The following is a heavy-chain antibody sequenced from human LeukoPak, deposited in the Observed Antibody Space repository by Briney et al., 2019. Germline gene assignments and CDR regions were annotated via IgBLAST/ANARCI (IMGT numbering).Heavy chain of an antibody. CDR1: GFTFSSYA. CDR3: AKDLYRSGWYSTHYYYYGMDV. CDR2: ISGSGGST. J-gene: IGHJ6*02. Sequence: PGGSLRLSCAASGFTFSSYAMSWVRQAPGKGLEWVSAISGSGGSTYYADSVKGRFTISRDNSKNTLYLQMNSLRAEDTAVYYCAKDLYRSGWYSTHYYYYGMDVWGQGTTVTVSS. D-gene: IGHD6-19*01. V-gene: IGHV3-23*01.